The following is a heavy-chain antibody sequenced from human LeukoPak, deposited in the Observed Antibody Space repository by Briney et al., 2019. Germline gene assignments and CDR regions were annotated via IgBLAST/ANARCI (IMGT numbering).Heavy chain of an antibody. D-gene: IGHD5-18*01. CDR2: VKGDERST. J-gene: IGHJ4*02. Sequence: GGSLRLSCAASGFTFSSYWLHWVRQAPGKGLVWVSRVKGDERSTNYADSVKGRFTISRDNAKNTVYLEMNSLRAEDTAVYYCVRGQLWSYYHDYWGQGTLVTVSS. CDR3: VRGQLWSYYHDY. V-gene: IGHV3-74*01. CDR1: GFTFSSYW.